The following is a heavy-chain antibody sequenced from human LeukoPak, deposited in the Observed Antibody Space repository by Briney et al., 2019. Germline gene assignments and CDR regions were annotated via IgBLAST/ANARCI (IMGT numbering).Heavy chain of an antibody. V-gene: IGHV4-59*08. CDR2: IYYSGST. Sequence: SETLSLTCTVSGGSISSYYWSWIRQPPGKGLEWIGNIYYSGSTNYNPSLKSRVTISVDTSKNQFSLKLSSVTAADTAVYCCARLRGYYYDYWGQGTQVTVSS. CDR1: GGSISSYY. D-gene: IGHD5-12*01. J-gene: IGHJ4*02. CDR3: ARLRGYYYDY.